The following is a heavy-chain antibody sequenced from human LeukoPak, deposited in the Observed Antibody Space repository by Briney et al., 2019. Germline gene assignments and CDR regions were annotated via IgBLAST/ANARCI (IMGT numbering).Heavy chain of an antibody. CDR2: ISYDGSNK. V-gene: IGHV3-30-3*01. CDR1: GFTFNTHT. J-gene: IGHJ4*02. D-gene: IGHD3-10*01. Sequence: GGSLRLSCAASGFTFNTHTMHWVRQGPGKGLEWVAVISYDGSNKYYADSVKGRFTISRDNSKNTLYLQMSSLSAEDTAVYYCARTTTPHYYGSGSYALGYWGQGTLVTVPS. CDR3: ARTTTPHYYGSGSYALGY.